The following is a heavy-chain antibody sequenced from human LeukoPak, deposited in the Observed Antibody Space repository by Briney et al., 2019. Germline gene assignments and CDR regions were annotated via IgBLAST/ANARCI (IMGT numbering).Heavy chain of an antibody. CDR1: GYTFTGYY. J-gene: IGHJ4*02. D-gene: IGHD3-10*01. CDR3: ARGRLGSPFFTMVRGVIIKRGNFDY. V-gene: IGHV1-2*04. CDR2: INPNSGGT. Sequence: ASVKVSCKASGYTFTGYYMHWVRQAPGQGLEWMGWINPNSGGTNYAQKFQGWVTMTRNTSISTAYMELSSLRSEDTAVYYCARGRLGSPFFTMVRGVIIKRGNFDYWGQGTLVTVSS.